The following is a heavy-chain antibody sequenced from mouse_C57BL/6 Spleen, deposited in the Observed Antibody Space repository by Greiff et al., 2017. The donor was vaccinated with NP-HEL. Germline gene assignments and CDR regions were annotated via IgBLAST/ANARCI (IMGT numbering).Heavy chain of an antibody. CDR2: ISSGGSYT. V-gene: IGHV5-6*02. CDR1: GFTFSSYG. CDR3: ARPAYGNYGAYFDY. Sequence: DVMLVESGGDLVKPGGSLKLSCAASGFTFSSYGMSWVRQTPDKRLEWVATISSGGSYTYYPDSVKGRFTISRDNAKNTLYLQMSSLKSEDTAMYYCARPAYGNYGAYFDYWGQGTTLTVSS. J-gene: IGHJ2*01. D-gene: IGHD2-1*01.